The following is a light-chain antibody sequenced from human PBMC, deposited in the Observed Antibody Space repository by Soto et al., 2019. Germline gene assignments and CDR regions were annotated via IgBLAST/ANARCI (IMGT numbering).Light chain of an antibody. V-gene: IGKV1-5*03. Sequence: DIQMTQSPSTLSASVGDRVTITCRASQSIRSWLAWYQQKPGKAPKLLIYKASSLETGVPSRFSGSGSGTEFTLIISSLKPDDFANYYCPQYGSSSPWTFGQGTKVEIK. CDR2: KAS. CDR3: PQYGSSSPWT. J-gene: IGKJ1*01. CDR1: QSIRSW.